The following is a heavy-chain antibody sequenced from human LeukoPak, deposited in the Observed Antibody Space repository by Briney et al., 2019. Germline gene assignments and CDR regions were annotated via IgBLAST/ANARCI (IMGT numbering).Heavy chain of an antibody. CDR1: GGSFDDYY. D-gene: IGHD4-17*01. V-gene: IGHV4-34*01. J-gene: IGHJ4*02. Sequence: PSETLSLTCAVSGGSFDDYYWSWVRQTPGKGLEWIGEINHSGYTNDSPSLKSRVTLSIDTSRKQFSLNLRSVTVADAGIYYCTRMTTGHDYWGQGTLVTVSS. CDR3: TRMTTGHDY. CDR2: INHSGYT.